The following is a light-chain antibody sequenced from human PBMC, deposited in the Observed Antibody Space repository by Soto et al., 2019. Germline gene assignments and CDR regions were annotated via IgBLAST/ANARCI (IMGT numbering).Light chain of an antibody. CDR3: QQYGNSPQT. V-gene: IGKV3-20*01. J-gene: IGKJ1*01. CDR1: QTVSSSF. Sequence: EIVLTQSPGTLSLSPGERATLSCRASQTVSSSFLAWYQQTPGQAPRLLIYAASSRATGIPDRFSGSGSGTDFTLTISRLEPEDFAVYYCQQYGNSPQTVGQGTKVDIK. CDR2: AAS.